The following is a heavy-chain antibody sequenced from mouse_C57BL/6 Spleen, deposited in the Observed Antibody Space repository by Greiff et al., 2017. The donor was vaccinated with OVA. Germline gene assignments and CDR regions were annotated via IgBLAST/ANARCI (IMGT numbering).Heavy chain of an antibody. J-gene: IGHJ3*01. Sequence: VQLQQPGAELVMPGASVKLSCKASGYTFTSYWMHWVKQRPGQGLEWIGEIDPSDSYTNYNQKFKGKSTVTVDKSSSTAYMQLSSLTSEDSAVDYCARSDGPFAYWGQGTLVTVSA. CDR1: GYTFTSYW. V-gene: IGHV1-69*01. CDR3: ARSDGPFAY. CDR2: IDPSDSYT.